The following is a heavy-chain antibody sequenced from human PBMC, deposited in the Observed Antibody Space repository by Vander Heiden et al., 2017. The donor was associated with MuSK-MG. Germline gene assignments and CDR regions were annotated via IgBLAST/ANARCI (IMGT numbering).Heavy chain of an antibody. J-gene: IGHJ3*02. CDR1: GFTLDDYG. Sequence: VQLVESGGGLVQPGRSLRLSCAASGFTLDDYGMHWVRQAPGKGLEWVAGMSWNSGSIGYADSVKGRFTISRDNAKNTLYLQMNSLRAEDTALYYCEKVSKVGATSDAFDIWGQGTMVTVSS. D-gene: IGHD1-26*01. V-gene: IGHV3-9*01. CDR2: MSWNSGSI. CDR3: EKVSKVGATSDAFDI.